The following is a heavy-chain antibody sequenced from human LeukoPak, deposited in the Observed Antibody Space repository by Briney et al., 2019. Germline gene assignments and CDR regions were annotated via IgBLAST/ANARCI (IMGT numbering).Heavy chain of an antibody. D-gene: IGHD1-26*01. CDR3: ATLIVGAGPS. J-gene: IGHJ5*02. CDR2: ISGSGGST. CDR1: GFTISTYG. V-gene: IGHV3-23*01. Sequence: GGSLRLSCAASGFTISTYGMSWVRQAPGKGLEWVSAISGSGGSTYYADSVKGRFTISRDNSKNTLYLQMNSLRAEDTAVYYCATLIVGAGPSWGQGTLVTVSS.